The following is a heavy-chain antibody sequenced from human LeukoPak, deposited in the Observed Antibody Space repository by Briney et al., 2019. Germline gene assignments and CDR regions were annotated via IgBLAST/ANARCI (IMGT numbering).Heavy chain of an antibody. CDR1: GLTFSSYA. Sequence: GGSLRLSCAASGLTFSSYAMSWVRQAPGKGLEWVSLISFSGDSIYYADSVRGRFTISRDNSKDTLYLQMNSLRAEDTAIYYCARDIQLSTWGLGTMVTVSS. J-gene: IGHJ3*01. D-gene: IGHD5-24*01. V-gene: IGHV3-23*01. CDR2: ISFSGDSI. CDR3: ARDIQLST.